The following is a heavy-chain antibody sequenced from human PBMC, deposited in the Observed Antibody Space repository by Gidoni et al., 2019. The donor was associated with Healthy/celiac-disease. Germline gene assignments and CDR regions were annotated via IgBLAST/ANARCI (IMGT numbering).Heavy chain of an antibody. J-gene: IGHJ2*01. CDR2: IYPGDSDT. CDR3: ARRRDSGSYVGWYFDL. Sequence: IIYPGDSDTRYSPSFQGQVTISADKSISTAYLQWSSLKASDTAMYYCARRRDSGSYVGWYFDLWGRGTLVTVSS. V-gene: IGHV5-51*01. D-gene: IGHD1-26*01.